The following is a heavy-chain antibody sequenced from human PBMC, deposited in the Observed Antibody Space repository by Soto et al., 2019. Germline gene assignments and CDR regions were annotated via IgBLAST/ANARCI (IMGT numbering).Heavy chain of an antibody. CDR2: ISAYNGNT. CDR1: GYSFTTYG. J-gene: IGHJ6*02. CDR3: AREGPAPPCSSGMDV. Sequence: QVQLVQSGGEVKKPGASVKVSCKTSGYSFTTYGISWVRQAPGQGLEWMGWISAYNGNTNYAQKLPDRVTMTTDTASRTAYLELRRPRSDHTAVHYCAREGPAPPCSSGMDVWGQGSTVTVPS. D-gene: IGHD2-15*01. V-gene: IGHV1-18*01.